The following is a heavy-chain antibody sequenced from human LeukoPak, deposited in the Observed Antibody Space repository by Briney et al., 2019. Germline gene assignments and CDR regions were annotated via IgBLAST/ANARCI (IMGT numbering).Heavy chain of an antibody. V-gene: IGHV3-53*01. CDR2: FYRGDST. CDR1: GFTVSSSY. Sequence: GGSLRLSCAASGFTVSSSYMYWVRQAPGKGLEWVSFFYRGDSTYYAESVRGRFTISRDNSRNTLFLQMNSLRAEDTAVYYCATDRATQYFDYWGQGTLVSVSS. J-gene: IGHJ4*02. CDR3: ATDRATQYFDY. D-gene: IGHD2-15*01.